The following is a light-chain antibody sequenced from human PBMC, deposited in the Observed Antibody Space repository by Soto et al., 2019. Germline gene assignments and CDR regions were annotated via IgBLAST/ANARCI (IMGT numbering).Light chain of an antibody. CDR1: QSLSSN. CDR3: QQYNKWPPIT. J-gene: IGKJ5*01. V-gene: IGKV3-15*01. Sequence: EIVMTQSPATLSVSPGESATLSCMASQSLSSNLAWYQQRPGQAPRLLIYGASTRATGIPARFSGSGSGTEFTLTISSLQSEDFAVYYCQQYNKWPPITFGQGTRLEIK. CDR2: GAS.